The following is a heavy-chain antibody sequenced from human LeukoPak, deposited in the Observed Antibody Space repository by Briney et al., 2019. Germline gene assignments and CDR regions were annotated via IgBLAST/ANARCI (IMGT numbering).Heavy chain of an antibody. Sequence: TSETLSLTCTVSGGSISSGGYYWSWIRQHPGKGLEWIGYIYYSGSTYYNPSLKSRVTISVDTSKNQFSLKLSSVTAADTAVYYCARDDYGDSGTLDYWGQGTLVTVSS. CDR2: IYYSGST. J-gene: IGHJ4*02. CDR3: ARDDYGDSGTLDY. CDR1: GGSISSGGYY. D-gene: IGHD4-17*01. V-gene: IGHV4-31*03.